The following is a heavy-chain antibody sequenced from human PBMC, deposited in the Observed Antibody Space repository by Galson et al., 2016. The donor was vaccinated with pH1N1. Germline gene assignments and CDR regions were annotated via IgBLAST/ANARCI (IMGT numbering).Heavy chain of an antibody. CDR3: GRNPAFVGGAIDV. Sequence: PALVKPTQTLTLTCTFSGFSLPTSGMRVSWIRQPPGKALEWLARIEWDDDKFYSTSLKTRLTISKGTSKNQVVLTMTNMDPVDTATYYCGRNPAFVGGAIDVWGQGTMVTVSS. V-gene: IGHV2-70*04. J-gene: IGHJ3*01. CDR1: GFSLPTSGMR. CDR2: IEWDDDK. D-gene: IGHD2-15*01.